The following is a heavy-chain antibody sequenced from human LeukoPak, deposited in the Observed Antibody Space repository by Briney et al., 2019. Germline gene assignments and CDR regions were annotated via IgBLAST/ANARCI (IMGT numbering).Heavy chain of an antibody. Sequence: PSETLSLTCTVSGGSISPYYWSWIRQSAGKGLEWIGRIYVAGNTDYNPSLKGRVFISVDPSTNQFSLKVRSVTAADTAVYYCARQAYCSGVSCYPFDYWGQGTLVTVSS. D-gene: IGHD2-15*01. CDR1: GGSISPYY. CDR3: ARQAYCSGVSCYPFDY. J-gene: IGHJ4*02. CDR2: IYVAGNT. V-gene: IGHV4-4*07.